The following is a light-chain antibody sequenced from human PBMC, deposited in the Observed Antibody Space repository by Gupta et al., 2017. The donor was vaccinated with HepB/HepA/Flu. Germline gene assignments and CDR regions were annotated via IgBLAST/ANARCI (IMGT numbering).Light chain of an antibody. V-gene: IGKV3-15*01. CDR3: HQYNIWPLT. Sequence: HSTGTLSVSPGERVTPACRASQSVSSNLDWYQQKPRQAPRLLMYGASTSVTGIPARFSGSGSVTEFTLTIIILQSEDFAVYYCHQYNIWPLTFGGGTKVEIK. CDR1: QSVSSN. CDR2: GAS. J-gene: IGKJ4*01.